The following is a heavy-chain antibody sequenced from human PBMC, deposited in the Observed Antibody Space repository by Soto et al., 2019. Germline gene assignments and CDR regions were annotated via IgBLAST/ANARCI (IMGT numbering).Heavy chain of an antibody. V-gene: IGHV4-39*01. D-gene: IGHD3-10*01. CDR2: IYYSGST. Sequence: SETLSLTCTVSGGSISSSSYYWGWIRQPPGKGLEWIGSIYYSGSTYYNPSLKSRVTLSVDTSKNQFSLKLSSVTAAVTAVYYWARRGITMVRGVDYWGQGTLVTVSS. J-gene: IGHJ4*02. CDR1: GGSISSSSYY. CDR3: ARRGITMVRGVDY.